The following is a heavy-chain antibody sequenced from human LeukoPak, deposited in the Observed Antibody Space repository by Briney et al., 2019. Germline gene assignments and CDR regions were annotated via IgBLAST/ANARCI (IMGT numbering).Heavy chain of an antibody. CDR3: ARDAPGNTALDY. J-gene: IGHJ4*02. CDR1: GFTFISYW. D-gene: IGHD5-18*01. CDR2: INGYGSST. Sequence: GGSLRLSCAASGFTFISYWMHWVRQAPGKGLVWVSRINGYGSSTDFADSVKGRFTISRDNAKNTLYLQMNSPRAEDTAVYYCARDAPGNTALDYWGQGTLVTVSS. V-gene: IGHV3-74*01.